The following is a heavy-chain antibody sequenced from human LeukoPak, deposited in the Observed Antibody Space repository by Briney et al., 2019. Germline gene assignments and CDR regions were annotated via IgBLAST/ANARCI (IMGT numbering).Heavy chain of an antibody. Sequence: SKALSLTCTVSGGSISPYYWTWIRQSPGKALEWIGYICYSGRTSYNPSLKSRVTMSVDTSKNQFSLQLSSVTAADTAVYYCARDGNPWNLDVWGRGTLVTVSS. CDR1: GGSISPYY. J-gene: IGHJ2*01. CDR2: ICYSGRT. CDR3: ARDGNPWNLDV. D-gene: IGHD1-26*01. V-gene: IGHV4-59*01.